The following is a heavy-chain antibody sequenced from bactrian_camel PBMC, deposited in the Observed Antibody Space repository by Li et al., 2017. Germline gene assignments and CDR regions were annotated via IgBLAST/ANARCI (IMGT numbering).Heavy chain of an antibody. V-gene: IGHV3-2*01. J-gene: IGHJ6*01. Sequence: VQLVESGGGLVQPGGSLRLTCTGSGFTFSYYYMSWVRQGPGKELEWVAMFYTVTGKPYYADSVKGRFTISKDNADNTLYLEMNNLKLEDTAMYYCSAVHPPCPLIEGHIPVLAFGYWGKGTQVTVS. CDR3: SAVHPPCPLIEGHIPVLAFGY. CDR1: GFTFSYYY. CDR2: FYTVTGKP.